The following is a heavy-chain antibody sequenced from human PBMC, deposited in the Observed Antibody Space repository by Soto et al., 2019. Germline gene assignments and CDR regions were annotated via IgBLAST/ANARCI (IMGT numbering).Heavy chain of an antibody. CDR3: AREGMTSASSCYYYHGLDV. J-gene: IGHJ6*02. CDR2: ISGSGAST. CDR1: GFTFSSYA. Sequence: PGGSLRLSCAASGFTFSSYAMSWVRQAPGKGLEWVSAISGSGASTYYADSVKGRFTISRDNAKNSLYLQMNSLRAEDTAVYYCAREGMTSASSCYYYHGLDVWGPGPTVTVS. V-gene: IGHV3-23*01. D-gene: IGHD4-17*01.